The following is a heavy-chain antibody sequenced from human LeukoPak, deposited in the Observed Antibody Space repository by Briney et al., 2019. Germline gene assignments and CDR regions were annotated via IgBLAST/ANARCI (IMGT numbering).Heavy chain of an antibody. Sequence: SVKVSCKASGGTFSSYAISWVRQAPGQWLEWMGGIIPIFGTANYAQKFQGRVTITADESTSTAYMELSSLRSEDTAVYYCARDRGWAGYSYGFYYWGQGTLVTVSS. CDR3: ARDRGWAGYSYGFYY. CDR2: IIPIFGTA. V-gene: IGHV1-69*13. J-gene: IGHJ4*02. D-gene: IGHD5-18*01. CDR1: GGTFSSYA.